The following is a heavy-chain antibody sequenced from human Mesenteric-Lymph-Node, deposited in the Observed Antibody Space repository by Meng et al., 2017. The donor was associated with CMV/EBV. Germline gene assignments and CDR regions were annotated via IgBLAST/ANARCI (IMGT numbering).Heavy chain of an antibody. J-gene: IGHJ3*02. CDR2: IKEDGSEK. V-gene: IGHV3-7*01. CDR3: ARDAYCTADGCYSDDVFDI. CDR1: GFTLSRFW. Sequence: GESLKISCGASGFTLSRFWMSWVRQAPGKGLEWVANIKEDGSEKYYVDSVKGRFSISRDNARNSLFLQMNSLSAEDTAVYYCARDAYCTADGCYSDDVFDIWGRGTMVTVSS. D-gene: IGHD2-15*01.